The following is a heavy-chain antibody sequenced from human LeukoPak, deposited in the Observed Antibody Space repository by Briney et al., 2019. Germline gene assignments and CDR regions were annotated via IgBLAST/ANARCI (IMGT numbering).Heavy chain of an antibody. D-gene: IGHD6-19*01. CDR1: GYTSIGYY. J-gene: IGHJ4*02. CDR2: INPNSGGT. V-gene: IGHV1-2*02. CDR3: ASHLQEIAVAVFDY. Sequence: ASVKVSCKASGYTSIGYYMHWMRQAPGQGLEWMGWINPNSGGTNYAQKFQGRVTMTRDTSISTAYMELSSLRSDDTAVYYCASHLQEIAVAVFDYWGQGTLVTVSS.